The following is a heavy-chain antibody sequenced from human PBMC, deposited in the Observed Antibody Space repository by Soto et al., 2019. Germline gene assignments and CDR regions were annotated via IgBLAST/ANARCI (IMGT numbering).Heavy chain of an antibody. CDR1: GGSISSSSYY. CDR3: ARHRGGWNHPGYYFDY. D-gene: IGHD1-1*01. J-gene: IGHJ4*02. CDR2: IYYSGST. V-gene: IGHV4-39*01. Sequence: SETLSLTCTVSGGSISSSSYYWGWIRQPPGKGLEWIGSIYYSGSTYYNPSLKSRVTISVDTSKNQFSLKLSSVTAADTAVYYCARHRGGWNHPGYYFDYWGQGTLVTVSS.